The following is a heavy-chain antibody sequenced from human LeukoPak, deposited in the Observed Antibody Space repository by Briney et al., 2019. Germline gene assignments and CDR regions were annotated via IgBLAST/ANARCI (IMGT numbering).Heavy chain of an antibody. V-gene: IGHV3-7*05. Sequence: GGSRRLSCSASGFTFTTYAMSWFRQAPGKGLDWWANIKEDGGEKYYVDSVKGRFTVSRNNAQRSLYRRMASLRPQTPAVYYFATINPAILSSSADWGQGTLVTVSS. J-gene: IGHJ4*02. CDR2: IKEDGGEK. CDR1: GFTFTTYA. CDR3: ATINPAILSSSAD. D-gene: IGHD2-2*01.